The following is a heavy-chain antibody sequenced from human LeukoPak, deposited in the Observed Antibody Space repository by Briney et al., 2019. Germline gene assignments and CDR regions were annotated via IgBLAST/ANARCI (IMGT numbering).Heavy chain of an antibody. J-gene: IGHJ6*01. Sequence: ASVKASCKASGYIFTNYDINWVRQATGQGPEWMGWINADSGNTGFAQEFQGRVTMARDTSISTAYMELSSRRSEDTAVYYCARSHFGITRQCMDVWGQGTTVTVSS. CDR1: GYIFTNYD. CDR3: ARSHFGITRQCMDV. V-gene: IGHV1-8*01. D-gene: IGHD3-10*01. CDR2: INADSGNT.